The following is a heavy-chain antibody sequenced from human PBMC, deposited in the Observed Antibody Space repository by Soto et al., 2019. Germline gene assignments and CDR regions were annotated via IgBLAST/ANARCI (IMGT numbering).Heavy chain of an antibody. V-gene: IGHV3-33*01. CDR1: GFTFSSYG. Sequence: GGSLRLSCAASGFTFSSYGMHWVRQAPGKGLEWVAVIWYDGSNKYYADSVKGRFTISRDNSKNTLYLQMNSLRAEDTAVYYCARGVHRSGWSTIYFQHWGQGTLVTVYS. CDR2: IWYDGSNK. CDR3: ARGVHRSGWSTIYFQH. D-gene: IGHD6-19*01. J-gene: IGHJ1*01.